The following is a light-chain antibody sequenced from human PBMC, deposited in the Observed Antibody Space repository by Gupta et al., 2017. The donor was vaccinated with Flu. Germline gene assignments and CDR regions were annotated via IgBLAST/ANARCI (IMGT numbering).Light chain of an antibody. CDR1: QGLINTDGYKD. CDR3: MQALEAPYT. CDR2: MGS. J-gene: IGKJ2*01. Sequence: DIVVTQSPLSLTVTPGEAASISCRSSQGLINTDGYKDLDWYVQKPGQSPQLLINMGSDRASGVPDRFSGSGSGTDLTLKISRVEAEDAALYYCMQALEAPYTFGQGTKLEIK. V-gene: IGKV2-28*01.